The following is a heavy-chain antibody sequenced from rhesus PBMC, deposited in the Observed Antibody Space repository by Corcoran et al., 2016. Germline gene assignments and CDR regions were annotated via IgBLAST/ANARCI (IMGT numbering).Heavy chain of an antibody. Sequence: QVQLQESGPGLVKPSETLSLTCAVSGGSISSNYWSWIRQPPGKGLEWIGRIYGSSGNPTYTPSLTSRVTISTDTSKNRFSLKLSSVTAADTAVYYCARGIAAAGPYYFDYWGQGVLVTVSS. D-gene: IGHD6-31*01. CDR3: ARGIAAAGPYYFDY. CDR2: IYGSSGNP. CDR1: GGSISSNY. V-gene: IGHV4-147*01. J-gene: IGHJ4*01.